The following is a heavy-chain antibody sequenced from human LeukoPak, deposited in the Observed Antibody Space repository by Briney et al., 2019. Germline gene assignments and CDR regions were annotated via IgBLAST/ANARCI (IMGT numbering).Heavy chain of an antibody. D-gene: IGHD4-17*01. CDR2: ISSSSSYI. J-gene: IGHJ6*03. CDR1: GFTFSSYE. CDR3: ARDLSDYGDYYYYYYMDV. Sequence: GGSLRLSCAASGFTFSSYEMNWVRQAPGKGLEWVSSISSSSSYIYYADSVKGRFTISRDNAKNSLYLQMNSLRAEDTAVYYCARDLSDYGDYYYYYYMDVWGKGTTVTVSS. V-gene: IGHV3-21*01.